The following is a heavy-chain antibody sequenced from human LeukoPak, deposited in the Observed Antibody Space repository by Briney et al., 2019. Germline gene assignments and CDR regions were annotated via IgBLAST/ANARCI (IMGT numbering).Heavy chain of an antibody. V-gene: IGHV4-39*07. Sequence: SETLSLTCTVSGGSISSSSYYWGWLRQPPGTGLEWIGSIYYSGSTYYTPSLKGRVTISVDTSKNQFSLKLSSVSAEDTAVYYCARGGGITMIVDYCGQGTMVTVSS. D-gene: IGHD3-22*01. CDR2: IYYSGST. J-gene: IGHJ4*02. CDR1: GGSISSSSYY. CDR3: ARGGGITMIVDY.